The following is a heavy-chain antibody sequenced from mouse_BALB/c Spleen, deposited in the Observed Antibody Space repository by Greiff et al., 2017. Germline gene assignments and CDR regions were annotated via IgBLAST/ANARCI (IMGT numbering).Heavy chain of an antibody. V-gene: IGHV5-17*02. CDR3: ARRIDYYAMDY. J-gene: IGHJ4*01. CDR2: ISSGSSTI. Sequence: EVQRVESGGGLVQPGGSRKLSCAASGFTFSSFGMHWVRQAPEKGLEWVAYISSGSSTIYYADTVKGRFTISRDNPKNTLFLQMTSLRSEDTAMYYCARRIDYYAMDYWGQGTSVTVSS. CDR1: GFTFSSFG.